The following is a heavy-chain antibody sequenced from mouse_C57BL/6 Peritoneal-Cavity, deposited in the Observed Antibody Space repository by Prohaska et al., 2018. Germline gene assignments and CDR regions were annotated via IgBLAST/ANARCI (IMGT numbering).Heavy chain of an antibody. V-gene: IGHV1-61*01. CDR2: IYPSDSET. CDR3: ARDYDFDY. J-gene: IGHJ2*01. D-gene: IGHD1-1*01. CDR1: GYTFTSYW. Sequence: QVQLQQPGAELVMPGATVKLSCKASGYTFTSYWMDWVKKRPGQGLEWIGNIYPSDSETHYNQKFKDKATLTVDKASSTAYMQLSSLTSEDSAVYYCARDYDFDYWGQGTTLTVSS.